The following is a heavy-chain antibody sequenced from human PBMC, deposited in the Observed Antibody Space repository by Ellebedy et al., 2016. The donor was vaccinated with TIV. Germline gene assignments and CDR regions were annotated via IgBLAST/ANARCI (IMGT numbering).Heavy chain of an antibody. V-gene: IGHV3-33*01. J-gene: IGHJ4*02. CDR3: ARESYDLLPTFFDL. Sequence: GESLKISCVTSGFSFSYHGIHWVRQVPGKGLEWVAYMWHDGSREYYADSVKGRFTVSRDNSKNTLYLQINSLRAEDTAVYYCARESYDLLPTFFDLWGQGTLVSVSS. D-gene: IGHD3/OR15-3a*01. CDR2: MWHDGSRE. CDR1: GFSFSYHG.